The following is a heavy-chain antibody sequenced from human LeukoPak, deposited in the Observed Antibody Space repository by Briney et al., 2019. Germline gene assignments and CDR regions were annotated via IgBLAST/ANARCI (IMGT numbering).Heavy chain of an antibody. CDR2: IYHSGRA. J-gene: IGHJ4*02. V-gene: IGHV4-4*02. Sequence: SETLSLTCAVSGDSFSNENWWSWVRQPPGKGLEWIGQIYHSGRANYNPSLKSRVAMSVDKSKKQFSLTLSSVTAADAAVYYCARELVGGGGAMDYFDFWGQGALVTVSS. CDR1: GDSFSNENW. CDR3: ARELVGGGGAMDYFDF. D-gene: IGHD2-2*01.